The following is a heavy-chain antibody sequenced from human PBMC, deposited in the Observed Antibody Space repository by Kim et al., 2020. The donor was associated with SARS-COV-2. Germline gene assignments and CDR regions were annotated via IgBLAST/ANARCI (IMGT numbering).Heavy chain of an antibody. CDR3: ARENGGKSYGMDV. V-gene: IGHV4-59*13. CDR1: GGSISSYY. D-gene: IGHD2-15*01. J-gene: IGHJ6*02. CDR2: IYYSGST. Sequence: SETLSLTCTVSGGSISSYYWSWIRQPPGKGLEWIGYIYYSGSTNYNPSLKSRVTISVDTSKNQFSLKLSSVTAADTAVYYCARENGGKSYGMDVWGQGTTVTVSS.